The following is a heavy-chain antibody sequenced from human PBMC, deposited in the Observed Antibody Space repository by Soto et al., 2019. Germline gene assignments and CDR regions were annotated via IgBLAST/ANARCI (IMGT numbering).Heavy chain of an antibody. D-gene: IGHD2-21*02. CDR3: ARHPRDFSFYP. J-gene: IGHJ5*02. CDR2: IYYSGSP. CDR1: GDSISPYY. V-gene: IGHV4-59*08. Sequence: SETLSLTCIVSGDSISPYYWTWIRQPPGKGLEWIGHIYYSGSPNYNPSLKSRVTISVDTSKSQFSLKLSSVPAADTAVYYCARHPRDFSFYPWRQRTLVPV.